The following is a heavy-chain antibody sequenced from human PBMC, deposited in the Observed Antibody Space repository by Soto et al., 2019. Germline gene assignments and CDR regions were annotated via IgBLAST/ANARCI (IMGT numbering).Heavy chain of an antibody. V-gene: IGHV4-30-4*01. CDR1: GASIGTDDYF. CDR3: ARVYAGGGNSIDY. CDR2: IYYNGSP. Sequence: SETLSLTCTVSGASIGTDDYFWSWCRQPPGTGLEWIGYIYYNGSPYYNPSLKSRVTISVDTSKNQFSLKLDSVTAADTAVYYCARVYAGGGNSIDYWGQGTLVTVSS. D-gene: IGHD2-21*02. J-gene: IGHJ4*02.